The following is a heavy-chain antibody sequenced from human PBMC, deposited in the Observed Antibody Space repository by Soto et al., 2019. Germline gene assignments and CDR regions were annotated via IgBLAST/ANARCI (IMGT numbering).Heavy chain of an antibody. V-gene: IGHV4-39*01. CDR2: IHYSGST. D-gene: IGHD6-25*01. J-gene: IGHJ4*02. Sequence: QLQLQESGPGLVKPSETLSLTCTVSGDSVDSVDYYWGWIRHPPGKGLEWIASIHYSGSTYYSPSPKSRATISADTSKSQFSLTLSSVTAADATVYYCARHTVAAKTDIDHWGQGTLFTVSS. CDR3: ARHTVAAKTDIDH. CDR1: GDSVDSVDYY.